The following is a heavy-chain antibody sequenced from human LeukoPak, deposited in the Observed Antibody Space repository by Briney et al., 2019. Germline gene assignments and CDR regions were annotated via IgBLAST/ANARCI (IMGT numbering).Heavy chain of an antibody. V-gene: IGHV3-66*01. CDR1: GLTVSSNY. J-gene: IGHJ4*02. CDR3: VRDFDSGSGSYGDY. CDR2: LYSDGRI. Sequence: GGSLRLSCAASGLTVSSNYMSWVRQAPGKGLEWVSLLYSDGRIYYADSVKGRFAISRDNSRNTLYLQMNSLRAEDTAVYYCVRDFDSGSGSYGDYWGQGTLVTVSS. D-gene: IGHD3-10*01.